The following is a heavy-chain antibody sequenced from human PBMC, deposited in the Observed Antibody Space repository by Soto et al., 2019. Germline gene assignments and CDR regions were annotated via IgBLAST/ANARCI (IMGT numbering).Heavy chain of an antibody. CDR3: ARGVGYSDSRGDPFDY. V-gene: IGHV1-46*03. Sequence: VQLVQSGAEVKRPGASVKISCKASGDTLSTYYMHWARQAPGQGLEWMGIINPRSGKTNYPQKFQGRVTMTRDTSTTTGYMELSNLRSEDTAMYYCARGVGYSDSRGDPFDYWGQGTLVTVSS. CDR1: GDTLSTYY. CDR2: INPRSGKT. D-gene: IGHD3-22*01. J-gene: IGHJ4*02.